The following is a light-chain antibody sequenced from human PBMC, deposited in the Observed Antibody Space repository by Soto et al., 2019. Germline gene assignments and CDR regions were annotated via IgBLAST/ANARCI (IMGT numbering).Light chain of an antibody. CDR1: FSNLGSNF. CDR3: AAWDDSLRGLV. Sequence: QSVLTQPPSASGTPGQRVTISCSGTFSNLGSNFVFWYQQLPGAAPKLLISRNDQRPSGVPDRFSGSKSGTSASLAISGLRSEDEADYHCAAWDDSLRGLVFGGGTQLTVL. J-gene: IGLJ2*01. V-gene: IGLV1-47*01. CDR2: RND.